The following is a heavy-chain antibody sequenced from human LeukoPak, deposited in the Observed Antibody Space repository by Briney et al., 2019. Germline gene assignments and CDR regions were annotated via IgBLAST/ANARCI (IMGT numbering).Heavy chain of an antibody. Sequence: ASETLSLTCTVSGGSISGYYLSWIRQSPGKGLEWIGYIYDSGSTNYNPSLRSRVVMAVDTSKTQVSLKVRSVTAADTAVYYCARGWDTGYGYYGMDVWGQGTTVTASS. V-gene: IGHV4-59*01. D-gene: IGHD5-18*01. CDR1: GGSISGYY. J-gene: IGHJ6*02. CDR3: ARGWDTGYGYYGMDV. CDR2: IYDSGST.